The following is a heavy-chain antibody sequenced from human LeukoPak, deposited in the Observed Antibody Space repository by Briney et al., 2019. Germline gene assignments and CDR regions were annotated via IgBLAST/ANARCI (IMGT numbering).Heavy chain of an antibody. CDR3: TRESGTSRFFDF. CDR1: GLSFSDHW. J-gene: IGHJ4*02. Sequence: GGSLRLSCAASGLSFSDHWIHWVRQAPAQGLVWVSRIYNDGRTTDYADSVKGRFTISRDNAKNTLYPQMNSLRAEDTAVYYCTRESGTSRFFDFWGQGTPVTVSS. CDR2: IYNDGRTT. V-gene: IGHV3-74*01. D-gene: IGHD3-16*01.